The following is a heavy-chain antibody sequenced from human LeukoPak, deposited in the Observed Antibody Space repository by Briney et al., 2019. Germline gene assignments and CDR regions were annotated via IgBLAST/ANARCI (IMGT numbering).Heavy chain of an antibody. CDR1: GYTFTTYG. CDR2: ISAYNGNT. J-gene: IGHJ3*02. D-gene: IGHD2-2*01. V-gene: IGHV1-18*01. CDR3: ARGYCSSTSCHSMDAFDI. Sequence: ASVKVSCKASGYTFTTYGISWVRQAPGQGLEWMGWISAYNGNTNYAQKLQGRVTMTTDTSTSTAYMELRSLRSDDTAVYYCARGYCSSTSCHSMDAFDIWGQGTMVTVSS.